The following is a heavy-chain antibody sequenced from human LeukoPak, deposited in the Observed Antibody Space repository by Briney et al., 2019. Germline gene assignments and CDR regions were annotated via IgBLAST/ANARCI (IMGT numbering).Heavy chain of an antibody. J-gene: IGHJ4*02. CDR3: ARDLSGSYSVDY. CDR1: GFTFRSHG. V-gene: IGHV3-30-3*01. CDR2: ISYDGSKK. Sequence: GGSLRLSCAASGFTFRSHGMHWVRQAPGKGLEWAAVISYDGSKKDYADSVKGRFTISRDSSKNTVYLQMNSLRTEDTAFYYCARDLSGSYSVDYWGQGTPVTVSS. D-gene: IGHD3-10*01.